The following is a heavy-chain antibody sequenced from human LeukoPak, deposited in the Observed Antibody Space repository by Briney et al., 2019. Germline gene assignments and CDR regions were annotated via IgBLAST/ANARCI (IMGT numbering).Heavy chain of an antibody. Sequence: GGALRLSCAASGFTFSSYAMSWVRQAPGKGLEWVSANSGSGGSTYYADSVKGRFTISRDNSKNTLYLQMNSLRAEDTAVYYCAKDKSYITMIVGGFDYWGQGTLVTVSS. V-gene: IGHV3-23*01. J-gene: IGHJ4*02. CDR2: NSGSGGST. CDR1: GFTFSSYA. D-gene: IGHD3-22*01. CDR3: AKDKSYITMIVGGFDY.